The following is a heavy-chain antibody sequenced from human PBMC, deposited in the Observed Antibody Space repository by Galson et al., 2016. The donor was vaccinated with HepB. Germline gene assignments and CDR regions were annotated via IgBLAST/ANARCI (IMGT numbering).Heavy chain of an antibody. V-gene: IGHV3-23*01. Sequence: SLRLSCAASGFTFGNYAMSWVRQAPGKGLEWVSAISGSGDNTYHADSVKGRFTISRDNSKNTLSLQMNSLRAEDTALYYCAQDGGRGGGSAFDIWGQGTMVTVSA. D-gene: IGHD3-10*01. CDR2: ISGSGDNT. CDR3: AQDGGRGGGSAFDI. J-gene: IGHJ3*02. CDR1: GFTFGNYA.